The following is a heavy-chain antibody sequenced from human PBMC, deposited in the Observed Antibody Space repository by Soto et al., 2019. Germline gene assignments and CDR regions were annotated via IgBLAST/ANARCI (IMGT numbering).Heavy chain of an antibody. J-gene: IGHJ4*02. V-gene: IGHV3-21*01. CDR1: GFTFSSYS. CDR2: ISSSSSYI. CDR3: ARERRRNDDGGFDY. D-gene: IGHD1-1*01. Sequence: EVQLVESGGGLVKPGGSLRLSCAASGFTFSSYSMNWVRQAPGKGLEWVSSISSSSSYIYYADSVKGRFTISRDNAKNSLYLQMNSLRAEDTAVYYCARERRRNDDGGFDYWGQGTLVTVSS.